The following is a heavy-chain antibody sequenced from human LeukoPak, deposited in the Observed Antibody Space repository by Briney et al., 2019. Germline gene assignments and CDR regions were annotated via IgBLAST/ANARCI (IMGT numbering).Heavy chain of an antibody. CDR2: INSDGSST. J-gene: IGHJ6*02. D-gene: IGHD1-26*01. V-gene: IGHV3-74*01. CDR1: GFTFSSYW. CDR3: ARGQYSGSYYYYGMDV. Sequence: GGSLRLSCAASGFTFSSYWMHWVRQAPGKGLVWVPRINSDGSSTSYADSVKGRFTISRDNAKNTLYLQMSSLRAEDTAVYYCARGQYSGSYYYYGMDVWGQGTTVTVSS.